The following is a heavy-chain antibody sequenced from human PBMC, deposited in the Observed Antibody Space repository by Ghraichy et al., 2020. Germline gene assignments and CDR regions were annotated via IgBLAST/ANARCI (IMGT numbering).Heavy chain of an antibody. CDR2: IYYYGNT. CDR3: ARHENIVVVTAARAFAI. J-gene: IGHJ3*02. CDR1: GGSISSSSYF. D-gene: IGHD2-21*02. V-gene: IGHV4-39*01. Sequence: SETLSLTCAVSGGSISSSSYFWGWIRQPPGKGLEWIGSIYYYGNTYYNPSLKSRVTISVDTSKNQFSLKLSSVTAADTAVYYCARHENIVVVTAARAFAIWGQGTMVTVSS.